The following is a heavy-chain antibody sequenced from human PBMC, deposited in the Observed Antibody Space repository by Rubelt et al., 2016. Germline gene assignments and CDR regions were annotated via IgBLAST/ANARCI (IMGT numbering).Heavy chain of an antibody. Sequence: VQLVESGGGVVQPGRSLRLSCAASGFTFSSYGMHWVRQAPGKGLEWVAVIWYDGSNKYYADSVKGRFTISRDNSKNTLYLQMNSLRAEDTAVYYCARGGMGGSTGYFDYWGQGTLVTVSS. V-gene: IGHV3-33*01. D-gene: IGHD1-26*01. CDR2: IWYDGSNK. CDR3: ARGGMGGSTGYFDY. CDR1: GFTFSSYG. J-gene: IGHJ4*02.